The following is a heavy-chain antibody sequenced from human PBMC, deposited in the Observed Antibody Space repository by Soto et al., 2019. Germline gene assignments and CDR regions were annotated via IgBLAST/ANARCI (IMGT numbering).Heavy chain of an antibody. V-gene: IGHV3-21*01. CDR3: ARGEPHYYYGMDV. CDR2: ISSSSSYI. J-gene: IGHJ6*02. CDR1: GFTFSSYS. Sequence: EVQLVESGGGLVKPGGSLRLSCAASGFTFSSYSMNWVRQAPGKGLEWVSSISSSSSYIYYADSVKGRFTISRDHAKNSLYLQMNSLRAEDTAVYYCARGEPHYYYGMDVWGQGTTVTVSS.